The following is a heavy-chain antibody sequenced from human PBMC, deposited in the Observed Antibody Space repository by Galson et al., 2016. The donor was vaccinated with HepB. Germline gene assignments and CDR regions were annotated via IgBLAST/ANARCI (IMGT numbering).Heavy chain of an antibody. V-gene: IGHV3-23*01. CDR1: GFSFSGYA. Sequence: SLRLSCAASGFSFSGYAMTWVRQAPGQGLAWVSSLSGSGGSTYSADSVRGRLTIPRDNSKNTLYLQMNSLRAEDTAVYYCANRGTNRSGYSYYFDYWSQGTLVTVSS. J-gene: IGHJ4*02. CDR3: ANRGTNRSGYSYYFDY. D-gene: IGHD5-12*01. CDR2: LSGSGGST.